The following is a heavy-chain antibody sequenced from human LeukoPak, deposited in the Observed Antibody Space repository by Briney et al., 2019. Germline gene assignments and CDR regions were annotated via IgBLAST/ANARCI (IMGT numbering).Heavy chain of an antibody. CDR2: INPNSGGT. CDR1: GYTFSNYG. D-gene: IGHD1-1*01. Sequence: GASVKVSCKASGYTFSNYGISWVRQAPGQGLEWMGWINPNSGGTNYAQKFQGRVTMTRDTSISTAYMELSRLRSDDTAVYYCARVEWKSELDPRLGGFDPWGQGTLVTVSS. V-gene: IGHV1-2*02. J-gene: IGHJ5*02. CDR3: ARVEWKSELDPRLGGFDP.